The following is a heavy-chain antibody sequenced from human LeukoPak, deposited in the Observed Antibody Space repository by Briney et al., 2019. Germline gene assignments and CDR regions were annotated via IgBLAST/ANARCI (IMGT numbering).Heavy chain of an antibody. D-gene: IGHD3-9*01. CDR3: ARGYYDILTGYPPLYYFDY. J-gene: IGHJ4*02. V-gene: IGHV1-2*02. CDR1: GYTFTDYY. Sequence: VASVKVSCKASGYTFTDYYINWVRQAPGQGLEWMGWINPNSGDTNYALKFQGRVTMTRDLSISTAYMELTRLRSDDTAVFSCARGYYDILTGYPPLYYFDYWGQGSLVTVSS. CDR2: INPNSGDT.